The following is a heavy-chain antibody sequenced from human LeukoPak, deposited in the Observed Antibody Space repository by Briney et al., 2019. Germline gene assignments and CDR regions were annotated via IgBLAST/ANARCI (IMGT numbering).Heavy chain of an antibody. CDR2: IDTSTTYM. CDR3: AREAGTGERWYFDL. V-gene: IGHV3-21*01. D-gene: IGHD7-27*01. CDR1: GFTFSDHH. Sequence: GGSLRLSCAVSGFTFSDHHMNWVRQAPGKGLEWVSSIDTSTTYMTYADSVKGRFTISRDNARNSLYLQMNSLRAEDTAVYYCAREAGTGERWYFDLWGRGTLVTVSS. J-gene: IGHJ2*01.